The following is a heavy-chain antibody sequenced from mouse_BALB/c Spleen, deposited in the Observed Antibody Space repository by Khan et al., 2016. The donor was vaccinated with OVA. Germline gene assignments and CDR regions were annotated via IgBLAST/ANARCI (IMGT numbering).Heavy chain of an antibody. CDR2: INPSNDYT. CDR3: ARSGQLGLRGGFTY. J-gene: IGHJ3*01. Sequence: QIQLVQSGAELARPGASVKMSCKTSGYTFTTYTLHWVQQRPGRSLEWIGHINPSNDYTNYNQKFKDKSTLTADKSSSTAYMQLSSLTSEDSAVYYCARSGQLGLRGGFTYWGQGTLVTVSA. D-gene: IGHD3-2*01. V-gene: IGHV1-4*01. CDR1: GYTFTTYT.